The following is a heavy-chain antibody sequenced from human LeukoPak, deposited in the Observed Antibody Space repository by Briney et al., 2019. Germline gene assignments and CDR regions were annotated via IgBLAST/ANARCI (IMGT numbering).Heavy chain of an antibody. CDR3: ARAHPHWYGYGPSGWFDP. CDR1: GFTFSSYE. D-gene: IGHD5-18*01. Sequence: PGGSLRLSCAASGFTFSSYEMNWVRQAPGKGLEWVSYISSSGSTIYYADSVKGRFTISRDNAKNSLYLQMNSLRAEDTAVYYCARAHPHWYGYGPSGWFDPWGQGTLVTVSS. V-gene: IGHV3-48*03. CDR2: ISSSGSTI. J-gene: IGHJ5*02.